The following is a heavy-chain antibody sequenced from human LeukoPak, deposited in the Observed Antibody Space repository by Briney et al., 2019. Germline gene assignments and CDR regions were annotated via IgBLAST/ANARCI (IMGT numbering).Heavy chain of an antibody. V-gene: IGHV4-34*01. D-gene: IGHD2-15*01. CDR3: ARRAEMGNCSGGSCYSGYFDY. Sequence: PSETLSLTCAVYGGSFSGYYWSWIRQPPGKGLEWIGEINHSGSTNYNPSLKSRVTISVDTSKNQFSLKLSSVTAADTAVYYCARRAEMGNCSGGSCYSGYFDYWGQGTLVTASS. J-gene: IGHJ4*02. CDR1: GGSFSGYY. CDR2: INHSGST.